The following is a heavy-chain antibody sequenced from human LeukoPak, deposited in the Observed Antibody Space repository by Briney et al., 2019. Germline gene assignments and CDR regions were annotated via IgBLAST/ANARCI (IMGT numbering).Heavy chain of an antibody. CDR1: GFTFSSYS. Sequence: PGGSLRLSCAASGFTFSSYSMHWVRQAPGKGLEWVAVVSYDGTKISYGGSVKVRFTMSRDISKNTLSLQMNSLRPEDTAVYYCARDRIQIWSYVGTFDSWGQGTLVTVSS. CDR3: ARDRIQIWSYVGTFDS. J-gene: IGHJ4*02. D-gene: IGHD5-18*01. CDR2: VSYDGTKI. V-gene: IGHV3-30-3*01.